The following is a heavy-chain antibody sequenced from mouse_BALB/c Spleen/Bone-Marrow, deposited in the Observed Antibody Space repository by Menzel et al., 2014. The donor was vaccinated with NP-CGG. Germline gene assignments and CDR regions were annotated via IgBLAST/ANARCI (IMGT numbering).Heavy chain of an antibody. D-gene: IGHD1-1*01. Sequence: LLESGPELVKPGASVKISCKASGYTFTDYYINWVKQKPGQGLEWIGWIYPGGGNTKFNEKFKGKATLTVDASSSTAYMQLSRLSSEDTAVYFCASAPYYYGRGYYWYFDVWGAGTTVTVSS. CDR1: GYTFTDYY. J-gene: IGHJ1*01. CDR3: ASAPYYYGRGYYWYFDV. V-gene: IGHV1-84*02. CDR2: IYPGGGNT.